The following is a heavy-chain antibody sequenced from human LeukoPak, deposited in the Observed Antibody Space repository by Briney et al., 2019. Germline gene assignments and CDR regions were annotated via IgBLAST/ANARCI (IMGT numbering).Heavy chain of an antibody. CDR3: ATDRLEIYALHI. CDR1: GYSLSDLS. J-gene: IGHJ3*02. V-gene: IGHV1-24*01. D-gene: IGHD1-1*01. Sequence: GASVKVSCRVSGYSLSDLSIHWVRHTPGKGLEWMGGFELEEGEHGETIYAQKFEGRLTLTEDTATDTAYMELVSLTSADTAVYYCATDRLEIYALHIWGQGTVVTVSS. CDR2: FELEEGEHGET.